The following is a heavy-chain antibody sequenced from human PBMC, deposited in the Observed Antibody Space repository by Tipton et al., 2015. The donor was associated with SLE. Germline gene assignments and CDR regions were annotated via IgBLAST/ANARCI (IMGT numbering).Heavy chain of an antibody. V-gene: IGHV4-59*01. J-gene: IGHJ4*02. Sequence: TLSLTCTVSGGSISSYYWSWIRQPPGKGLEWIGYIYYSGSTNYNPSLKSRVTISVDTSKNQYYLKLSSVTAADTAVYYCARGIWFGAFLGDWGQGTLVTVSS. D-gene: IGHD3-10*01. CDR3: ARGIWFGAFLGD. CDR2: IYYSGST. CDR1: GGSISSYY.